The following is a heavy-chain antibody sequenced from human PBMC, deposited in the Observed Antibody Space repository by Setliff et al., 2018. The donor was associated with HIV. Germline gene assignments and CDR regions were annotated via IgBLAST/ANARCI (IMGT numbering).Heavy chain of an antibody. CDR3: VRHVDSDGSGNPDWFDP. CDR1: GGSVNSENYF. J-gene: IGHJ5*02. D-gene: IGHD3-22*01. V-gene: IGHV4-39*01. CDR2: LYYSGDT. Sequence: PSETLSLTCTVSGGSVNSENYFWGWIRQPPRKGLEWIGTLYYSGDTHYNPSLKSRVTISVDTSKNQFSLNLNFVTAADTAVYYCVRHVDSDGSGNPDWFDPWGQGTLVTVSS.